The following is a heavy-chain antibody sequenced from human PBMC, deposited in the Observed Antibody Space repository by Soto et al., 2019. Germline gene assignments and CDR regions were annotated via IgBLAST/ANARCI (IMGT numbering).Heavy chain of an antibody. CDR2: IIPIFGTA. J-gene: IGHJ2*01. CDR1: GGTFSSYA. V-gene: IGHV1-69*01. D-gene: IGHD3-22*01. Sequence: QVQLVQSGAEVKKPGSSVKVSCKASGGTFSSYAISWVRQAPGQGLEWMGGIIPIFGTANYAQKFQGRVTITADESTSTAYMELSSLRSEVTAVYYSARGTGYYYDSSGYYYHWYFDLWGRGTLVTVSS. CDR3: ARGTGYYYDSSGYYYHWYFDL.